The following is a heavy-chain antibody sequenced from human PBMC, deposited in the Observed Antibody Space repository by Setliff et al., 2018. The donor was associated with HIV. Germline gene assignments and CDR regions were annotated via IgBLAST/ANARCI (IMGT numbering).Heavy chain of an antibody. CDR3: VKDCSVGYCYVDYFEH. D-gene: IGHD2-21*01. V-gene: IGHV3-64D*09. CDR1: GFTFNTHT. J-gene: IGHJ1*01. Sequence: LKISCSASGFTFNTHTMHWVRQAPGKGLEWVSSISIYGDTIFYADSVKDRFSISRDDSRNTLYLQMSSLTTEDTAVYYCVKDCSVGYCYVDYFEHWGLGTLVTVSS. CDR2: ISIYGDTI.